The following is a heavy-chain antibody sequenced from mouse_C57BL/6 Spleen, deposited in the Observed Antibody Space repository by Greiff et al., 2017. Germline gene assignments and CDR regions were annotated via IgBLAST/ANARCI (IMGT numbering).Heavy chain of an antibody. CDR3: ARNPITTVVATDFDY. CDR1: GYTFTDYY. Sequence: VQLQQSGPELVKPGASVKISCKASGYTFTDYYMNWVKQSHGKSLEWIGDINPNNGGTSYNQKFKGKATLTVDKSSSTAYMELRSLTSEDSAVYYCARNPITTVVATDFDYWGQGTTLTVSS. J-gene: IGHJ2*01. D-gene: IGHD1-1*01. CDR2: INPNNGGT. V-gene: IGHV1-26*01.